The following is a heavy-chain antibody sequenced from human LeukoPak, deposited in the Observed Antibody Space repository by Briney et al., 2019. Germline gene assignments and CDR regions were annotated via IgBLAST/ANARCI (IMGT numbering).Heavy chain of an antibody. Sequence: GRSLRLSCAASGFTFSSYAMHWVRQAPGKGLEWVAVISYDGSNEYYADSVKGRFTISRDNSKNTLYLQMNSLRAEDTAVYYCARRRDGSFDYWGQGTLVTVSS. CDR2: ISYDGSNE. D-gene: IGHD5-24*01. J-gene: IGHJ4*02. CDR3: ARRRDGSFDY. CDR1: GFTFSSYA. V-gene: IGHV3-30-3*01.